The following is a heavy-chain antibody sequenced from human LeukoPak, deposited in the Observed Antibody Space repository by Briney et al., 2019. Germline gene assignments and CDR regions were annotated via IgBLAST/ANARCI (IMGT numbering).Heavy chain of an antibody. Sequence: PSETLSLTCTVSGDSISSYYWTWIRQPPGKGLEWHGYVYYSGSTDYNPPLKSRVTISVDTPKNQFSLKLSSVTTADTAVYYCARVGSGSYYYAMDVWGHGTAVTVSS. J-gene: IGHJ6*02. V-gene: IGHV4-59*01. CDR2: VYYSGST. CDR3: ARVGSGSYYYAMDV. CDR1: GDSISSYY. D-gene: IGHD3-10*01.